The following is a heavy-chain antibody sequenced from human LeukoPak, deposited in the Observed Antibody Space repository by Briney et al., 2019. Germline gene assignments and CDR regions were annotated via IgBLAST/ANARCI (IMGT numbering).Heavy chain of an antibody. CDR2: IYTSGST. D-gene: IGHD2-2*01. CDR1: GGSISNYY. Sequence: SETLSLTCTVSGGSISNYYWSWIRQPPGRGLEWIGYIYTSGSTNYNHSLKSRLTISIDTSKNQFSLKLSAVTAADTAVYYCARRDCGSTSCPFDYWGQGTLVTVSS. V-gene: IGHV4-4*09. CDR3: ARRDCGSTSCPFDY. J-gene: IGHJ4*02.